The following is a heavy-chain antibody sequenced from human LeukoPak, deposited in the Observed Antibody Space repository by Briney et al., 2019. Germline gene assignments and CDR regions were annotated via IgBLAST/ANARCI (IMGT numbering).Heavy chain of an antibody. V-gene: IGHV1-2*02. CDR2: IDPHSGGT. Sequence: GASVKVSCKTSGYTFTGYYIHWVRQAPGQGLEWMGCIDPHSGGTNYAQKFQGRVTMTRDTSITTAYMELSRLRSDATAVYYCARDRGSGSWDFDYWGQGTLVTVSS. J-gene: IGHJ4*02. CDR1: GYTFTGYY. D-gene: IGHD3-10*01. CDR3: ARDRGSGSWDFDY.